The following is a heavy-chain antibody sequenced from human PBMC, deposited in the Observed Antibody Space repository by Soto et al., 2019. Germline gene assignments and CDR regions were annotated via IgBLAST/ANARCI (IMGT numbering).Heavy chain of an antibody. Sequence: TLSLTCTVSGGSISSGGYYWSWIRQHPGKGLEWIGYIYYSGSTYYNPSLKSRVTISVDTSKNQFSLKLSSVTAADTAVYYCARGLTYSSSPGSYYYYGMDVWGQGTTVTVSS. CDR2: IYYSGST. D-gene: IGHD6-6*01. J-gene: IGHJ6*02. CDR3: ARGLTYSSSPGSYYYYGMDV. CDR1: GGSISSGGYY. V-gene: IGHV4-31*03.